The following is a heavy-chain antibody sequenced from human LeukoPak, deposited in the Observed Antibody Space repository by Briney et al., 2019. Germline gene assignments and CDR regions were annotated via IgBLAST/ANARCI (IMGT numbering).Heavy chain of an antibody. Sequence: GGSLRLSCAASGFTFSGSAMHWVRQASGKGLEWVGRIRSKANHYATAYAASVKGRFTVSRDDSKNTAYLQMNSLKTEDTAVYYCTLNSWYENGFDPWGQGTLVTVSS. J-gene: IGHJ5*02. D-gene: IGHD6-13*01. CDR1: GFTFSGSA. V-gene: IGHV3-73*01. CDR3: TLNSWYENGFDP. CDR2: IRSKANHYAT.